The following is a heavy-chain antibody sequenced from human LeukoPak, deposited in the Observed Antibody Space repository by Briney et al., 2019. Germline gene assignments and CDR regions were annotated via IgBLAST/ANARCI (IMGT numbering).Heavy chain of an antibody. J-gene: IGHJ6*03. D-gene: IGHD4-11*01. CDR1: GFTFSSYW. V-gene: IGHV3-7*01. CDR2: IKQDGSEK. Sequence: LAGGSLRLSCAASGFTFSSYWMNWVRQAPGKGLEWVANIKQDGSEKFYVDSVKGRFTISRDNAKNTLYLQMNSLRAEDTAVYYCARDREVNYIYYYMDVWGKGTTVTVSS. CDR3: ARDREVNYIYYYMDV.